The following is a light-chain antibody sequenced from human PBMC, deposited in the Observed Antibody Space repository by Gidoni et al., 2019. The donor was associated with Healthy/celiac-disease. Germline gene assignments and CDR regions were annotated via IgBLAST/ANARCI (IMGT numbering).Light chain of an antibody. CDR3: ATWDDSLSGHVV. Sequence: QSVLTQPPSASGTPGPRVTSSCSGSSPNIGSNYVYWYQQPPGTAPKLLVDRNNQRPSGVPDRFSGSKSGTSASLASSGLRSEDEADYYCATWDDSLSGHVVFGGGTKLTIL. CDR1: SPNIGSNY. CDR2: RNN. J-gene: IGLJ2*01. V-gene: IGLV1-47*01.